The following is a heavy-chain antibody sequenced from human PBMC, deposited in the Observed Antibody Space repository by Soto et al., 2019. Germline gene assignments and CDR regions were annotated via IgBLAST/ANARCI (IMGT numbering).Heavy chain of an antibody. Sequence: ASETLSLTCSVSGGSISGSYWSWIRQSPGKGLEWLGYVYYTGSTNYSPSLRSRVSISVDTSKNEFSLRLSSVTAADAAVYFCARSVAVPGAHIDYWGQGTQVTVSS. CDR2: VYYTGST. D-gene: IGHD6-19*01. CDR1: GGSISGSY. CDR3: ARSVAVPGAHIDY. J-gene: IGHJ4*02. V-gene: IGHV4-59*01.